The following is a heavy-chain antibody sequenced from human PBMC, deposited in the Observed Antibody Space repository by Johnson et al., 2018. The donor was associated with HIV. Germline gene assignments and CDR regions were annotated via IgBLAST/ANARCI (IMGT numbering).Heavy chain of an antibody. J-gene: IGHJ3*02. V-gene: IGHV3-13*01. Sequence: EVQLVESGGGLVQPGGSLRLSCAASGFTFSSYDMHWVRQGTGKCLEWVSAIGTAGDTYYPGSVKGRFTISRENAKNSLYLQMNSLRAGDTAVYYCARESPGYAFDIWGQGTMVTVSS. D-gene: IGHD1-1*01. CDR1: GFTFSSYD. CDR3: ARESPGYAFDI. CDR2: IGTAGDT.